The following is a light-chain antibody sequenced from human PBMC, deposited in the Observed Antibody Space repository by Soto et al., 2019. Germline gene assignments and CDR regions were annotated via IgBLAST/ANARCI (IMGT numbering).Light chain of an antibody. V-gene: IGKV1-9*01. J-gene: IGKJ4*02. CDR3: QQLNSYPRALT. Sequence: IPLTPSPSSLSASVGARVTITCRASQGMSRYVAWYQQKAGKAPKILIYAASTLQSGVPSRFSGSGSGTDFTLTISSLQPEDFATYYCQQLNSYPRALTFGGGTKVEIK. CDR1: QGMSRY. CDR2: AAS.